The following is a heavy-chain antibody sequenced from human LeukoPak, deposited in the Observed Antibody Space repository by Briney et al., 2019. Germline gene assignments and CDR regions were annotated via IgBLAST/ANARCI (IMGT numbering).Heavy chain of an antibody. CDR3: VRGSYSLGGFWDYYFDY. Sequence: SQTLSLTCAISGDSVSSNNAVWAWIRQSPSTGLEWLGRTYYRSQWHSDYAVSVRSRININSDTSKNQFSLQLSSVTPEDTAVYYCVRGSYSLGGFWDYYFDYWGQGTLVTVSS. J-gene: IGHJ4*02. CDR2: TYYRSQWHS. V-gene: IGHV6-1*01. CDR1: GDSVSSNNAV. D-gene: IGHD3/OR15-3a*01.